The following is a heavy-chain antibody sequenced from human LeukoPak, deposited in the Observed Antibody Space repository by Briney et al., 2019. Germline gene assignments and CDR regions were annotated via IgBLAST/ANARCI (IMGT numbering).Heavy chain of an antibody. CDR2: INPNSGGT. V-gene: IGHV1-2*02. J-gene: IGHJ5*02. Sequence: AASVKVSCKASGYTFTGYYMHWVRQAPGQGLEWMGWINPNSGGTNYAQKFQGRVTMTRDTSISTAYMELSRLRSDDTAVYYCARVKWEWELHGGFDPWGQGTLVTVSS. CDR1: GYTFTGYY. D-gene: IGHD1-26*01. CDR3: ARVKWEWELHGGFDP.